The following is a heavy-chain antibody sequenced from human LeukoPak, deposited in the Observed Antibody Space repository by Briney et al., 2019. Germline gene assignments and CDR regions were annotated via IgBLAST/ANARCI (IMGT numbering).Heavy chain of an antibody. Sequence: GGSLRLSCAASGFTFSSYAMSWVRQAPGKGLEWVSAISGSGGSTYYADSVKGRFTISRDNSKNTLYLQMNSLRAEDTAVYFCAKSARHLRYFDKWDYWGQGTLVTVSS. J-gene: IGHJ4*02. V-gene: IGHV3-23*01. CDR2: ISGSGGST. D-gene: IGHD3-9*01. CDR1: GFTFSSYA. CDR3: AKSARHLRYFDKWDY.